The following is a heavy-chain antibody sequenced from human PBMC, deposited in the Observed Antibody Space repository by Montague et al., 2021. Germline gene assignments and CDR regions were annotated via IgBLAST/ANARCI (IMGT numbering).Heavy chain of an antibody. V-gene: IGHV4-61*01. CDR2: ICDGGSA. Sequence: SETLSLTCSVSDDSVRCGIYHWGWIRQSPGKGLEWIGYICDGGSATYKTSLGSRVTMSLDTSSNQFSLNLRSATAADTAVYYCAAYYYGGGGRGSWGQGTLVTVSS. D-gene: IGHD3-22*01. J-gene: IGHJ5*02. CDR3: AAYYYGGGGRGS. CDR1: DDSVRCGIYH.